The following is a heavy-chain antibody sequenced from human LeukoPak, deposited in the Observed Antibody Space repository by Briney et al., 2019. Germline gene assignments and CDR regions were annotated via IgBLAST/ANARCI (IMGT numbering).Heavy chain of an antibody. Sequence: GGSLRLSCAASGFTFSSYWMSWVRQAPGKGLEWVANIKQDGSEKYHVDSVKGRFTISRDNAKNSLYLQMNSLRAEDTAVYYCAREGDIVVVPAAPGDVWGKGTTVTVSS. V-gene: IGHV3-7*01. CDR3: AREGDIVVVPAAPGDV. CDR1: GFTFSSYW. J-gene: IGHJ6*04. CDR2: IKQDGSEK. D-gene: IGHD2-2*01.